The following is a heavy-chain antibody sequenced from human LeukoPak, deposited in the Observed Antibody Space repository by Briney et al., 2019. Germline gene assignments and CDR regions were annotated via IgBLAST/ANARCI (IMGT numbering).Heavy chain of an antibody. CDR1: GGSISSGDYY. CDR2: IYYSGST. V-gene: IGHV4-30-4*01. D-gene: IGHD4-17*01. CDR3: AREGHDYGDLGFDY. J-gene: IGHJ4*02. Sequence: SETLSLTCTVSGGSISSGDYYWSWIRQPPGKGLEWIGYIYYSGSTYYNPSLKSRVTISVDTSKNQFSLKLSSVTAADTAVYYCAREGHDYGDLGFDYWGQGTLVTVSS.